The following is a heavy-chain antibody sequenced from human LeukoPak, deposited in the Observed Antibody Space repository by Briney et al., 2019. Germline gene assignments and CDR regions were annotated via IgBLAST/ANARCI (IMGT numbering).Heavy chain of an antibody. J-gene: IGHJ4*02. Sequence: GGSLRLSCAASGFTFSSYAMSWVRQAPGKGLEWASAISGSGGSTYYADSVKGRFTISRDNAKNSLYLQMNSLRAEDTAVYYCARDRSGDPDFDYWGQGTLVTVSS. CDR2: ISGSGGST. CDR1: GFTFSSYA. CDR3: ARDRSGDPDFDY. V-gene: IGHV3-23*01. D-gene: IGHD7-27*01.